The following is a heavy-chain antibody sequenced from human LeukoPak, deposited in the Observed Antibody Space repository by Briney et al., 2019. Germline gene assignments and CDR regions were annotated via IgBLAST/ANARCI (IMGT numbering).Heavy chain of an antibody. CDR2: IRSKAYGGTT. D-gene: IGHD3-10*01. J-gene: IGHJ4*02. CDR3: TGNYYGSGSYADLDY. Sequence: GGSLRLSCTASGFTFGDYAMSWVRHAPGKGLEWVGFIRSKAYGGTTEYAASVKGRFTISRDDSKSIAYLQMNSLKTEDTAEYYCTGNYYGSGSYADLDYWGQGTLVTVSS. V-gene: IGHV3-49*04. CDR1: GFTFGDYA.